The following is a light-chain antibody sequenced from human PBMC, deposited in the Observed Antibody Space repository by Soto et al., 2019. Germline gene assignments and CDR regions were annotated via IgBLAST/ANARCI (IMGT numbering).Light chain of an antibody. Sequence: EIVMTQSPATLSVSPGERATLSCRASQSVSSSLAWYQQKPGQAPRLLIYGASTRATGIPARFSGSGSGTDFTLTISSLQPEDFATYYCQQYKSYPITFGQGTRLEIK. CDR2: GAS. J-gene: IGKJ5*01. V-gene: IGKV3-15*01. CDR3: QQYKSYPIT. CDR1: QSVSSS.